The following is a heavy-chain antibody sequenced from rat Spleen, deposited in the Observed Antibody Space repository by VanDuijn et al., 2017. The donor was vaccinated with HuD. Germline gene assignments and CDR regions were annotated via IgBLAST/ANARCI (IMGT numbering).Heavy chain of an antibody. V-gene: IGHV2-43*01. CDR1: GFSLTSYH. Sequence: QVQLKESGPGLVQPSQTLSLTCTVSGFSLTSYHVTWVRRPPGKGLEWMGLMWTGGSTAYNSLLESRLRISRDTSKSQVFLKMNSLQTEDTAMYFCASYYSGDLDYWGKGVMVTVSS. D-gene: IGHD1-1*01. CDR3: ASYYSGDLDY. J-gene: IGHJ2*01. CDR2: MWTGGST.